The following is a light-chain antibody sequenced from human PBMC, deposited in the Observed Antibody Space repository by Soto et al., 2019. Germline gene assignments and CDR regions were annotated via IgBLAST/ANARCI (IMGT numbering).Light chain of an antibody. CDR1: QSVSSY. J-gene: IGKJ4*01. Sequence: EIVLTQSPATLSLSPGERATISCRASQSVSSYLSWYQQKPGQAPRLLIYDASNKATGIPTRFSGSWSGTDFTLTISSLEPEDFAVYYCQQRSNWLTFGGGTKVDIK. CDR3: QQRSNWLT. CDR2: DAS. V-gene: IGKV3-11*01.